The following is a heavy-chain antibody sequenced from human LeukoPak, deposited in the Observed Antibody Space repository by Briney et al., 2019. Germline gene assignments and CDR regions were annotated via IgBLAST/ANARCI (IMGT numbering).Heavy chain of an antibody. CDR2: ISSSSSYI. D-gene: IGHD2-15*01. CDR3: ARDALYCSGGSCYLEYYFDY. CDR1: GFTFSSYS. Sequence: GSLRLSCAASGFTFSSYSMNWVRQAPGKGLEWVSSISSSSSYIYYADSVKGRFTISRDNAKNSLYPQMNSLRAEDTAVYYCARDALYCSGGSCYLEYYFDYWGQGTLVTVSS. J-gene: IGHJ4*02. V-gene: IGHV3-21*01.